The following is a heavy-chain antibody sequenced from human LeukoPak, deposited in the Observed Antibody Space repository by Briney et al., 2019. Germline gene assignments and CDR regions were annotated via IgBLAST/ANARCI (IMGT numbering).Heavy chain of an antibody. J-gene: IGHJ4*02. Sequence: GGSLRLSCAASGFTFSSYSMNWVRQAPGKGLEWVSSISSSSSYIYYADSVKGRFTISRDNAKNSLYLQMNSLRAEDTAVYYCARENYDYVWGSYRQNYYFDYWGQGTLVTVSS. CDR2: ISSSSSYI. D-gene: IGHD3-16*02. CDR3: ARENYDYVWGSYRQNYYFDY. CDR1: GFTFSSYS. V-gene: IGHV3-21*01.